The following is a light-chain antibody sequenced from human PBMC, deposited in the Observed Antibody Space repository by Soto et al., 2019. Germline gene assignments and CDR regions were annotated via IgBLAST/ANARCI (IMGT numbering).Light chain of an antibody. CDR3: TSHTNNQRL. CDR1: SSDIGGHNY. Sequence: QSVLTQPASVSGSPGQSITISCTGTSSDIGGHNYVSWYQQHPGKAPKLMIYEVNNRPSGVSDRFSGSKSGNTASLTISGLQAEDEADYYCTSHTNNQRLFGGGTKLTVL. V-gene: IGLV2-14*01. CDR2: EVN. J-gene: IGLJ3*02.